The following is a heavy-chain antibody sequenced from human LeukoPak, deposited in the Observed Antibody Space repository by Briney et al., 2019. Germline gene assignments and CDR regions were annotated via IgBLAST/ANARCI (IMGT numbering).Heavy chain of an antibody. V-gene: IGHV4-34*01. CDR1: GGSLSGSY. CDR3: ARQKPSTFRQYGRGRPLDS. D-gene: IGHD4-11*01. CDR2: INQSGNS. J-gene: IGHJ4*02. Sequence: PSETLSLTCDVNGGSLSGSYWSWIRQSPEKGLEWIGEINQSGNSNYNPSLKSRVTILVDTSKNQFSLKLSSVTAADTAVYYCARQKPSTFRQYGRGRPLDSWGQGTLVTVSS.